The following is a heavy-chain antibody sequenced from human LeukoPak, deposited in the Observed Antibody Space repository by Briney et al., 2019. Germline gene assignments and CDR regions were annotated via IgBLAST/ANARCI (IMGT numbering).Heavy chain of an antibody. D-gene: IGHD6-6*01. CDR1: GFIFDDYG. Sequence: PGRSLRLSCAASGFIFDDYGMHWVRQAPGKGLEWVSGISWNSGSKEYADSVKDRFTISRDNAKNSLYLQMNSLRVEDMALYFCARDSTAAPISYMDVWGKGTTVTVSS. CDR2: ISWNSGSK. J-gene: IGHJ6*03. V-gene: IGHV3-9*03. CDR3: ARDSTAAPISYMDV.